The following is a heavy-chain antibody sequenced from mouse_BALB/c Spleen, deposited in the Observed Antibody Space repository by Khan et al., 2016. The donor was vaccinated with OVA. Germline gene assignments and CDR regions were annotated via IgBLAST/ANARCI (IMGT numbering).Heavy chain of an antibody. V-gene: IGHV3-2*02. CDR3: ARIYGGDFDY. CDR2: ISYNGNT. Sequence: EVQLQESGPGLVKPSQSLSLTCNVTGYSITSDNARNWIRQFPGNKLEWRGHISYNGNTKYNQSLKSRISITRDKSKNQFFLQLNSVTTEDTATYYCARIYGGDFDYWGQGTTLTVSS. D-gene: IGHD1-1*01. J-gene: IGHJ2*01. CDR1: GYSITSDNA.